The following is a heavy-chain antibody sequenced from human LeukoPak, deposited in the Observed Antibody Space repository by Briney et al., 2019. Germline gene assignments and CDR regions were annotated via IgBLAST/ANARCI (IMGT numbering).Heavy chain of an antibody. CDR2: ISPYNGDT. D-gene: IGHD2-2*01. Sequence: ASVKVSCRAFGYTFTSFGISWVRPAPGQGLEWMGWISPYNGDTSYARKFQGRVTMTTDTSTSTGYMELRSLRSDDTAVYYCARLWRYCSSDSCYLGGFDPWGQGTLVTVSS. J-gene: IGHJ5*02. CDR1: GYTFTSFG. V-gene: IGHV1-18*01. CDR3: ARLWRYCSSDSCYLGGFDP.